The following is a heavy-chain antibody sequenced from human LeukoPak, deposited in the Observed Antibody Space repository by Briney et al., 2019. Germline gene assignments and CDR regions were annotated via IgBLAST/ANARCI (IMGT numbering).Heavy chain of an antibody. J-gene: IGHJ5*02. V-gene: IGHV4-4*07. CDR3: ARETWAAAGMWFDP. D-gene: IGHD6-13*01. CDR1: GGSISSYY. CDR2: IYTSGST. Sequence: SETLSLTCTVSGGSISSYYWSWIRQPAGKGLEWIGRIYTSGSTNYNPSLKSRVTMSVDTSKNQFSLKLSSVTAADTAVYYCARETWAAAGMWFDPWGQGTLVTVSS.